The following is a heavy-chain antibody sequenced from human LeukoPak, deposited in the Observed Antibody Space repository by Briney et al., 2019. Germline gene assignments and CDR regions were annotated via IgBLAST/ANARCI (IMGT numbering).Heavy chain of an antibody. Sequence: GGSLRLSCAASGFTFSNYWMTWVRLAPGKGLEWVANIKQDGSEKYYVDSVKGRFTISGDNAKNSLYLQMNSLRAEDTALYYCAARQWLGLSGYWGQGTLVTVSS. CDR3: AARQWLGLSGY. CDR1: GFTFSNYW. J-gene: IGHJ4*02. CDR2: IKQDGSEK. D-gene: IGHD6-19*01. V-gene: IGHV3-7*03.